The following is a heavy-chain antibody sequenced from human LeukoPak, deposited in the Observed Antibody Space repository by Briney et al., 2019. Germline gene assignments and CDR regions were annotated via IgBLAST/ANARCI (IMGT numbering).Heavy chain of an antibody. Sequence: GGSLRLSCAASGFTFDDYAMPWVRQAPGKGLEWVSGISWNSGSIGYADSVKGRFTISRDNAKNSLYLQMNSLRAEDTALYYCARALSYWGQGTLVTVSS. CDR2: ISWNSGSI. CDR1: GFTFDDYA. J-gene: IGHJ4*02. V-gene: IGHV3-9*01. CDR3: ARALSY.